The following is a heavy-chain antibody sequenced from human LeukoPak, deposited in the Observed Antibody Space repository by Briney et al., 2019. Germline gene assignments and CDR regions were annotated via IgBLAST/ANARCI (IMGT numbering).Heavy chain of an antibody. Sequence: ASVKVSCKASGYTFSSYGMNWVRQAPGQGLECMGWISTNTGNPTYAQGFTGRFVFSLDTSVSTAYLQISSLKIEDTAVYYCARSPYSSGWTHLNWFDPWGQGTLVTVSS. CDR3: ARSPYSSGWTHLNWFDP. J-gene: IGHJ5*02. V-gene: IGHV7-4-1*02. D-gene: IGHD6-19*01. CDR2: ISTNTGNP. CDR1: GYTFSSYG.